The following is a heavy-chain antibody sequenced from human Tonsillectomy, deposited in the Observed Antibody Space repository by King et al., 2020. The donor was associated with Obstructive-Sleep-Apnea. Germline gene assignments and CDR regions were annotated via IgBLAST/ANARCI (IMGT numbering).Heavy chain of an antibody. D-gene: IGHD4-17*01. CDR2: IYYSGSA. J-gene: IGHJ4*02. CDR1: GDXXSNSLSNYY. CDR3: ARDYGRGDFDY. Sequence: QLQESGPGLVKPAETLSLTCTVSGDXXSNSLSNYYWSWIRQPPGQGLEWIGYIYYSGSATYHPSLKRRVTMSVNTSKTQFSLRLSTVTAADTAVYYCARDYGRGDFDYWGQGTLVTVSS. V-gene: IGHV4-61*01.